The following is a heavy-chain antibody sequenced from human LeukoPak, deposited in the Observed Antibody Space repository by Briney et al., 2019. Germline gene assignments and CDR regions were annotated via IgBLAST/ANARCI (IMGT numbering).Heavy chain of an antibody. D-gene: IGHD4-17*01. CDR2: ISHDGSNK. J-gene: IGHJ4*02. CDR1: GFTFSSYG. V-gene: IGHV3-30*03. Sequence: GGSLRLSCAASGFTFSSYGMHWVRQAPGKGLEWVAVISHDGSNKYYSDSVKGRFTISRDNSKNTLYLQMNSLRVEDTAVYFCARVDGDYVFDYWGQGTLVTVSS. CDR3: ARVDGDYVFDY.